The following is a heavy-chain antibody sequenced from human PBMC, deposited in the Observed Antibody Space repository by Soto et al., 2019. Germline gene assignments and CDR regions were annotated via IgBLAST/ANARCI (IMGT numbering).Heavy chain of an antibody. CDR2: IYPGDSDT. D-gene: IGHD2-15*01. J-gene: IGHJ5*02. CDR1: GYSFTSYW. V-gene: IGHV5-51*01. Sequence: PGESLKISCKGSGYSFTSYWIGWVRQMPGKGLEWMGIIYPGDSDTRYSPSFQGQVTISADKSISTAYLQWSSLKASDTAMYYCARHRIVAGYCSGGSCSDWFDPWGQGTLVTVSS. CDR3: ARHRIVAGYCSGGSCSDWFDP.